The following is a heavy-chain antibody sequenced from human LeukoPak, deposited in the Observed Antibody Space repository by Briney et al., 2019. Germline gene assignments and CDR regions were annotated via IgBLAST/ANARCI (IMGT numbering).Heavy chain of an antibody. CDR3: ARDEGSKVNFYYFDY. CDR2: ISSSSSTI. J-gene: IGHJ4*02. Sequence: GGSLRLSCAASGCTFSSYSMNWVRQAPGKGLEWVSYISSSSSTIYYADSVKGRFTISRDNAKNSLYLQMNSLRAEDTAVYYCARDEGSKVNFYYFDYWGQGTLVTVSS. CDR1: GCTFSSYS. D-gene: IGHD1-7*01. V-gene: IGHV3-48*01.